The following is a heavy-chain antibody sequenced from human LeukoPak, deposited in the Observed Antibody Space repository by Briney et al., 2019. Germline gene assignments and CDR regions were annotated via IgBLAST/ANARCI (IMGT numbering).Heavy chain of an antibody. J-gene: IGHJ4*02. Sequence: PSQTLFLTCTVSGGSISSGSYYWSWIRQPAGKGLEWIGRIYTSGSTNYNPSLKSRVTISVDTSKNQFSLKLSPVTAADTAVYYCARGRPTVTTDYWGQGTLVTVSS. D-gene: IGHD4-17*01. V-gene: IGHV4-61*02. CDR3: ARGRPTVTTDY. CDR1: GGSISSGSYY. CDR2: IYTSGST.